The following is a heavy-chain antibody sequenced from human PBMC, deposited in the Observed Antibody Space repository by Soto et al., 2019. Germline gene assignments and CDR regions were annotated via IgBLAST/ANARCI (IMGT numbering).Heavy chain of an antibody. J-gene: IGHJ3*02. CDR2: IIPILGIA. Sequence: ASVKVSCKASGGTFSSYTISWVRQAPGQGLEWMGRIIPILGIANYAQKFQGRVTITADKSTSTAYMELSSLRSEDTAVYYCARVVEYSSSSHDAFDIWGQGTMVTVSS. D-gene: IGHD6-6*01. CDR1: GGTFSSYT. V-gene: IGHV1-69*02. CDR3: ARVVEYSSSSHDAFDI.